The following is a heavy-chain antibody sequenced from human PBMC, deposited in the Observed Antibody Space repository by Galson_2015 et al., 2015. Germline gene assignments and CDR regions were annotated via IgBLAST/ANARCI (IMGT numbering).Heavy chain of an antibody. V-gene: IGHV5-51*01. Sequence: QSGAEVKKPGESLKISCKGSGYSFTSYWIGWVRQMPGKGLEWMGIIYPGDTDTRYSPSFQGQVTISADKSISTAYLQWSSLKASDTAMYYCARHGRWELPLGEDDYWGQGTLVTVSS. CDR3: ARHGRWELPLGEDDY. J-gene: IGHJ4*02. CDR2: IYPGDTDT. D-gene: IGHD1-26*01. CDR1: GYSFTSYW.